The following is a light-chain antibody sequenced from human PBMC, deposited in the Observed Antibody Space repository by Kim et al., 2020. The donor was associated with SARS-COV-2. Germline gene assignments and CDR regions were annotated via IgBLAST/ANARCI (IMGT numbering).Light chain of an antibody. CDR3: QQSYSLPLT. J-gene: IGKJ4*01. Sequence: ASVGSRVTITCRASQSLGTYLNWYQQKPGQAPRLLISATSSLQTGVPSRFSGFGSGSVFTLTITGLQPEDVAIYYCQQSYSLPLTFGGGTKVDIK. CDR1: QSLGTY. V-gene: IGKV1-39*01. CDR2: ATS.